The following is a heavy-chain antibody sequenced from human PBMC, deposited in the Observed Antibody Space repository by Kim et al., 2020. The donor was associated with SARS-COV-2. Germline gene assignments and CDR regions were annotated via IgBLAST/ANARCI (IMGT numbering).Heavy chain of an antibody. J-gene: IGHJ6*02. V-gene: IGHV3-30*07. CDR3: ATDFGISYYYYGMDV. Sequence: ASAVKVRFTISRHNSKNTLYLQMNSRGAEDTAVYYCATDFGISYYYYGMDVWGQGTTVTVSS. D-gene: IGHD3-3*01.